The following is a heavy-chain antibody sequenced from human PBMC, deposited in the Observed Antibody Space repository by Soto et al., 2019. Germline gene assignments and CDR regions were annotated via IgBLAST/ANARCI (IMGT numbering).Heavy chain of an antibody. CDR3: ARTPSTIAAARPGYYFDY. D-gene: IGHD6-6*01. CDR2: INHSGST. Sequence: SETLSLTCAVYGGSFSGYYWSWIRQPPGKGLEWIGEINHSGSTNYNPSLKSRVTISVDTSKNQFSLKLSSVTAADTAVYYCARTPSTIAAARPGYYFDYWGQGTLVTAPQ. V-gene: IGHV4-34*01. J-gene: IGHJ4*02. CDR1: GGSFSGYY.